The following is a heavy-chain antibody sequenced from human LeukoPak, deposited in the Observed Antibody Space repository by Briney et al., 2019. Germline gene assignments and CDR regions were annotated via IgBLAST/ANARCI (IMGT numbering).Heavy chain of an antibody. Sequence: SEALSLTCAVYGGSFSGYYWSWIRQPPGKGLEWIGEINHSGSTNYNPSLKSRATISVDTSKNQFSLKLSSVTAADTAVYYCAREGGYCSSTSCYSNWFDPWGQGTLVTVSS. CDR3: AREGGYCSSTSCYSNWFDP. CDR1: GGSFSGYY. V-gene: IGHV4-34*01. D-gene: IGHD2-2*01. CDR2: INHSGST. J-gene: IGHJ5*02.